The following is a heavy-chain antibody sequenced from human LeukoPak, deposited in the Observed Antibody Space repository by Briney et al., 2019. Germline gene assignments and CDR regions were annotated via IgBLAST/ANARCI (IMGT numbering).Heavy chain of an antibody. CDR2: ISGSGGST. Sequence: PGGSLRLSCAASGFTFSNYAMSWVRQAPGKGLEWVSAISGSGGSTYYADSVKGRFTISRDNSKNTLYLQMNSLRAEDTAVYYCAKAPSVIVPAARTNYLDYWGQGTLVTVSS. J-gene: IGHJ4*02. CDR3: AKAPSVIVPAARTNYLDY. V-gene: IGHV3-23*01. CDR1: GFTFSNYA. D-gene: IGHD2-2*01.